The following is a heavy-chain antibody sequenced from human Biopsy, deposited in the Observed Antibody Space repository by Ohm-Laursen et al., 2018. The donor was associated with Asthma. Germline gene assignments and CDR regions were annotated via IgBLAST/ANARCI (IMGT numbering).Heavy chain of an antibody. J-gene: IGHJ4*02. D-gene: IGHD3-3*01. CDR1: GFTFSSYG. Sequence: SLSLSCTASGFTFSSYGMHWVRQAPGKGLEWVAVISYDGSNKYYADSVKGRFTISRDNSKNTLYLQMNSLRAEDTAVYYCASQSSGPDFWSGYYYFDYWGQGTLVTVSS. CDR2: ISYDGSNK. CDR3: ASQSSGPDFWSGYYYFDY. V-gene: IGHV3-30*03.